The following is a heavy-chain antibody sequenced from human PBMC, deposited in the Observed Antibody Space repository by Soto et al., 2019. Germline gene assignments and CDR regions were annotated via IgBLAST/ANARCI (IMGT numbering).Heavy chain of an antibody. J-gene: IGHJ4*02. V-gene: IGHV1-69*13. Sequence: GSSVKVSCKASGGTFSSYAIRWARQAPGQGLEWMGGIIPIFGTANYAQRFQGRVTITADESTSTAYMELSSLRSEDTAVYYCAINSSSEPRADFAYWGRGTLVPVSS. CDR2: IIPIFGTA. CDR1: GGTFSSYA. CDR3: AINSSSEPRADFAY. D-gene: IGHD6-6*01.